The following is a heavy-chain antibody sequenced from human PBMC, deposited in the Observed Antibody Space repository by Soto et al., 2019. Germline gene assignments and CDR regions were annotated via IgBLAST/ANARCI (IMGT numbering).Heavy chain of an antibody. CDR3: ARVDCTNGVCYTGGMDV. J-gene: IGHJ6*02. Sequence: GGPLSLCCAASGFAFSTYAMTWVRQAPGKGLEWVSYISSSGSTIYYADSVKGRFTISRDNAKNSLYLQMNSLRAEDTAVYYCARVDCTNGVCYTGGMDVWGQGTTVTVSS. V-gene: IGHV3-48*03. D-gene: IGHD2-8*01. CDR2: ISSSGSTI. CDR1: GFAFSTYA.